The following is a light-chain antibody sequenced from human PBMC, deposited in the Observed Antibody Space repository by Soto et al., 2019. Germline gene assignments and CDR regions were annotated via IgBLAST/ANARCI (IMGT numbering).Light chain of an antibody. Sequence: SYELTQPPSVSVSPGQTASITCSGDKLGDKYASWYQQKPGQSPVLVIYQDVKRPSGIPERFSGSNSGNTATLTISGTQSMDEADYYCQAWDRSTGVFGTGTKLTVL. V-gene: IGLV3-1*01. CDR2: QDV. J-gene: IGLJ1*01. CDR1: KLGDKY. CDR3: QAWDRSTGV.